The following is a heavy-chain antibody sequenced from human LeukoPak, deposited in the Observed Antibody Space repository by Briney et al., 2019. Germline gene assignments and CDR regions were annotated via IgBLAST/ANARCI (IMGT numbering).Heavy chain of an antibody. J-gene: IGHJ3*02. D-gene: IGHD3-9*01. CDR1: GYTFTSYY. V-gene: IGHV1-46*01. CDR2: INPSGGST. CDR3: ARGSGYFDWLSDDAFDI. Sequence: ASVKVSCKASGYTFTSYYMHWVRQAPGQGLEWMGIINPSGGSTSYAQKFQGRVTMTRNTSISTAYMELSSLRSEDTAVYYCARGSGYFDWLSDDAFDIWGQGTMVTVSS.